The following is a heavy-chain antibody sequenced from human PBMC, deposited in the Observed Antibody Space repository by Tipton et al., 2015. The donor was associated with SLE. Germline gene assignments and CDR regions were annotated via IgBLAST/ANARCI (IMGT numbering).Heavy chain of an antibody. J-gene: IGHJ4*02. D-gene: IGHD1-26*01. Sequence: TLSLTCTVSGGSISSYYWSWIRQPAGKGLEWIGRIYTSGSTNYNPSPKGRVTISVDTSKNQFSLKLSSVTAADTAVYYCARAQWELPDFDYWGQGTLVTVSS. CDR2: IYTSGST. CDR1: GGSISSYY. CDR3: ARAQWELPDFDY. V-gene: IGHV4-4*07.